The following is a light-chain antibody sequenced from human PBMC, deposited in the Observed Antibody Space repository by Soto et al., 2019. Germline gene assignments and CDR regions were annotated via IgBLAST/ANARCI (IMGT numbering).Light chain of an antibody. CDR1: STDVGAYNS. V-gene: IGLV2-14*01. Sequence: QSALTQPASVSGSPGQSITISCTGTSTDVGAYNSVSWYQQHAGKAPKLMIYEVTNRASGLSDRFSASKSGNTASLTISGHQPGDEADYYCSSYTSRFSYVFGTGAKVIVL. J-gene: IGLJ1*01. CDR2: EVT. CDR3: SSYTSRFSYV.